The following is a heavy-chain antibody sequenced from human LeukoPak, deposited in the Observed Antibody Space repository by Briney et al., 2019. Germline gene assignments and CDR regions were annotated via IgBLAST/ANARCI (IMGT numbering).Heavy chain of an antibody. Sequence: GASVKVSCKASGGTFSSYAISWVRQAPGQGLEWMGRIIPILGIANYAQKFQGRVTITTDESTSTAYMELSSLRSEDTAVYYCASKSGYDSLSWFDPWGQGTLVTVSS. J-gene: IGHJ5*02. V-gene: IGHV1-69*04. D-gene: IGHD5-12*01. CDR2: IIPILGIA. CDR1: GGTFSSYA. CDR3: ASKSGYDSLSWFDP.